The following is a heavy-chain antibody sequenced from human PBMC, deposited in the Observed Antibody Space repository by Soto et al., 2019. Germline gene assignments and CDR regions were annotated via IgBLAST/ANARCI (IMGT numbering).Heavy chain of an antibody. J-gene: IGHJ6*02. D-gene: IGHD5-12*01. CDR1: GGTFSSYA. CDR3: ARWEGRDGYGFDYYYYGVDV. Sequence: SVKVSCKASGGTFSSYAISWVRQAPGQGLEWMGGIIPIFGTANYAQKFQGRVTITADKSTSTAYMELSSLRSEDTAVYYCARWEGRDGYGFDYYYYGVDVWGQGTTVTVSS. V-gene: IGHV1-69*06. CDR2: IIPIFGTA.